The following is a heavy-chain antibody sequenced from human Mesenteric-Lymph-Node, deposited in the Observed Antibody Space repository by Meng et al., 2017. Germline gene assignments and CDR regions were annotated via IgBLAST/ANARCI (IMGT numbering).Heavy chain of an antibody. Sequence: GESLKISCAASGFTFDDYGMSWVRQAPGKGLEGVSGNNWNGGSTGYADSVKGRFTISRDNTKNSLYLQMNSLRAEDTAFYYCARTNTPYLWGSFGLDYWGQGTLVTVSS. D-gene: IGHD3-16*01. CDR3: ARTNTPYLWGSFGLDY. CDR1: GFTFDDYG. J-gene: IGHJ4*02. V-gene: IGHV3-20*04. CDR2: NNWNGGST.